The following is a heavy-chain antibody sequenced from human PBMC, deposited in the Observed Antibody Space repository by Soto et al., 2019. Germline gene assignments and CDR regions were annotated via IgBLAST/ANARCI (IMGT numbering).Heavy chain of an antibody. V-gene: IGHV4-34*01. CDR3: ARVRLWRTGTRAAFDI. Sequence: PSETLSLTCAVYGGSFSGYYWSWIRQPPGKGLEWIGEINHSGSTNYNPSLKSRVTISVDTSKNQFSLKLSSVTAADTAVYYCARVRLWRTGTRAAFDIWGQGTMVTVPS. J-gene: IGHJ3*02. D-gene: IGHD1-7*01. CDR2: INHSGST. CDR1: GGSFSGYY.